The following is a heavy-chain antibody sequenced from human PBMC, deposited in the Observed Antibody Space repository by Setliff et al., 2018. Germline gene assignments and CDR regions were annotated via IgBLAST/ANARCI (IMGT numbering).Heavy chain of an antibody. Sequence: ASVKVSCKASGYTFTSYYMYWLRQAPGQGPEWMGIINIGGGSASYAQKFQDRVTMTRDTSTNTVYMDLGSLIPDDTAVYYCARGGMAAVGRKGVFEHWGQGTLVTVSS. CDR3: ARGGMAAVGRKGVFEH. D-gene: IGHD6-13*01. CDR2: INIGGGSA. J-gene: IGHJ4*02. V-gene: IGHV1-46*03. CDR1: GYTFTSYY.